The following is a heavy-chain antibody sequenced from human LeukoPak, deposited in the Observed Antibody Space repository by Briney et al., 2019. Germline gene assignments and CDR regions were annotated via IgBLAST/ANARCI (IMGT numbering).Heavy chain of an antibody. CDR2: IYTSGST. D-gene: IGHD3-22*01. V-gene: IGHV4-61*02. CDR3: ARHVGRGSGYYHFDY. J-gene: IGHJ4*02. CDR1: GGSISSGSYY. Sequence: PSETLSLTCTVSGGSISSGSYYWSWIRQPAGKGLEWIGRIYTSGSTNYNPSLKSRVTISVDTSKNQFSLKLSSVTAADTAVYYCARHVGRGSGYYHFDYWGQGTLVTVSS.